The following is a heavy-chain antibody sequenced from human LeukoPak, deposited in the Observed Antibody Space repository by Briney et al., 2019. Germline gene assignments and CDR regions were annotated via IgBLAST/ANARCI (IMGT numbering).Heavy chain of an antibody. CDR2: IKQDGSEE. Sequence: GGSLRLSCAASGFSFSGYWMSWVRQAPGKGLEWVANIKQDGSEEYYVDSVKGRFTISRDNAKNSVYLQMISLRAEDTAVYYCARDLRDYDFWTNLYYYYMDVWGKGTTVTVSS. D-gene: IGHD3-3*01. CDR3: ARDLRDYDFWTNLYYYYMDV. V-gene: IGHV3-7*01. CDR1: GFSFSGYW. J-gene: IGHJ6*03.